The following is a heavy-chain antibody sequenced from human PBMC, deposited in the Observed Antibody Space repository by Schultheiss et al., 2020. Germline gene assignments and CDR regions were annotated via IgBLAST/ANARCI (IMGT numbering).Heavy chain of an antibody. Sequence: ASVKVSCKASGYTFTSYAMHWVRQAPGQRLEWMGWINAGNGNTKYSQKFQGRVTITRDTSASTAYMVLSSLRSEDTAVYYCARDLRSSWYSFDYWGQGTLVTVSS. CDR2: INAGNGNT. J-gene: IGHJ4*02. CDR3: ARDLRSSWYSFDY. D-gene: IGHD6-13*01. V-gene: IGHV1-3*01. CDR1: GYTFTSYA.